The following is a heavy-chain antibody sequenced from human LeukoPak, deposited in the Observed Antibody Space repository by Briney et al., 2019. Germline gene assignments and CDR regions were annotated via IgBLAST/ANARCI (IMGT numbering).Heavy chain of an antibody. Sequence: ASVKVSCKASGYTFTSYYMHWVRQAPGQGLEWMGIINPSGGSTRYAQKFQGRVTMSRGTSTSTVYMELSSLRSEDTAVYYCAKYFIAGSWGIVGATTAAFDIWGQGTMVTVSS. D-gene: IGHD1-26*01. CDR2: INPSGGST. CDR3: AKYFIAGSWGIVGATTAAFDI. V-gene: IGHV1-46*01. J-gene: IGHJ3*02. CDR1: GYTFTSYY.